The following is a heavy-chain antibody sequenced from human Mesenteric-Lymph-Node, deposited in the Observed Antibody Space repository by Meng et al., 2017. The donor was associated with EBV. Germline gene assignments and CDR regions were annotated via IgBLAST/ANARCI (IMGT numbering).Heavy chain of an antibody. CDR1: GVSISSNNW. CDR2: IYHSGST. D-gene: IGHD3-22*01. Sequence: QRKGSVPGLVKPSGTLSLTCAVSGVSISSNNWWSWVRQPPGKGLEWIGEIYHSGSTNSNPSLKGRVTISVDKSKNQFSLKMSSVTAADTAVYYCTTLHYDGSGYYFGSWFDPWGQGTLVTVSS. J-gene: IGHJ5*02. CDR3: TTLHYDGSGYYFGSWFDP. V-gene: IGHV4-4*02.